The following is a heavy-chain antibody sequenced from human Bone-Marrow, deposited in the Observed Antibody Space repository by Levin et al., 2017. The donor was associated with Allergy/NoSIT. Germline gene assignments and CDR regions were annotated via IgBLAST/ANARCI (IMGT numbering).Heavy chain of an antibody. V-gene: IGHV3-21*01. D-gene: IGHD6-19*01. CDR1: GFTFDSYT. J-gene: IGHJ4*02. CDR2: ISTSGTHI. CDR3: GREGGASGWYFFDY. Sequence: PGGSLRLSCAASGFTFDSYTLNWVRQAPGKGLEWVSSISTSGTHIYYADSVKGRFTISRDNAKNSLYLQMNSLRADDTAVFYCGREGGASGWYFFDYWGQGTLVTVSS.